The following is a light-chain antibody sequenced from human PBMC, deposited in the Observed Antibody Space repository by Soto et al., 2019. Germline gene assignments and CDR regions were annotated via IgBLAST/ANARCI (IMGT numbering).Light chain of an antibody. CDR3: SSYASSSTVI. CDR1: SSDVGAYNY. J-gene: IGLJ2*01. V-gene: IGLV2-14*01. CDR2: DVS. Sequence: QSALTQPASVSGSPGQSITISCTGTSSDVGAYNYVSWYQQPPVKAPKLMIYDVSSRPSGISNRFSGSKSGNTASLTISGVQAEDEADYYCSSYASSSTVIFGGGTKVTVL.